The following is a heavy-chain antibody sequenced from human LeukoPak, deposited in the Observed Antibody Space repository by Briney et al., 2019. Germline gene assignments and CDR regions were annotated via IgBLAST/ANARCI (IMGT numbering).Heavy chain of an antibody. CDR2: TSGDGITT. J-gene: IGHJ4*02. CDR3: ARDHVYGGADY. Sequence: GGSLRLPCAASGFTFHNYAIHWVRQAPGKGLEWVSLTSGDGITTYFADSVKGRFTISRDNSKSSLFLQMNSLRTEDTALYYCARDHVYGGADYWGQGTLVTVSS. CDR1: GFTFHNYA. V-gene: IGHV3-43*02. D-gene: IGHD5/OR15-5a*01.